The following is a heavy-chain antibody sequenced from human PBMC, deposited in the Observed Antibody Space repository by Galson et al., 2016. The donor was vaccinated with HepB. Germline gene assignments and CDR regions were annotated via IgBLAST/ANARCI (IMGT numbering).Heavy chain of an antibody. V-gene: IGHV3-30*03. CDR3: TTKLVGQPDA. CDR2: MSYDGSHK. D-gene: IGHD1-1*01. Sequence: SLRLSCAASGFTFSGNGMHWVRQAPGKGLEWVAIMSYDGSHKNYADSVKGRFTISRDNSKNTLHLQMNSLKTEDTGVYYCTTKLVGQPDAWGQGTLVTVSS. J-gene: IGHJ5*02. CDR1: GFTFSGNG.